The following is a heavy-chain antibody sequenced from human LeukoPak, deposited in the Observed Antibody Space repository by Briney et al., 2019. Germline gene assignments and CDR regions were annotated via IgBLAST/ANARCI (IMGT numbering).Heavy chain of an antibody. D-gene: IGHD3-16*01. CDR2: IIPIFGTA. J-gene: IGHJ5*02. V-gene: IGHV1-69*05. Sequence: ASVKVSCKASGGTFSSYAISWVRQAPGQGLEWMGRIIPIFGTANYAQKFQGRVTITTDESTSTAYMELSSLRSGDTAVYYCARDLLITYWFDPWGQGTLVTVSS. CDR3: ARDLLITYWFDP. CDR1: GGTFSSYA.